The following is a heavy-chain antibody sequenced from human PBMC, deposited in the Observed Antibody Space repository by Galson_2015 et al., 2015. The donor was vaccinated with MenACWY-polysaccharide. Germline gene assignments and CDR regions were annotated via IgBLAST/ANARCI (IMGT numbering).Heavy chain of an antibody. CDR3: AHGQYYYATSSFSYYFDV. Sequence: PALVKPTQTLTLTCTFSGFSLNTRGVGVGWIRQPPGKALEWLALIYWDNDKRYSPSLKTRLTIPKDTSHTQVFLAMTNVDPVDTATYYCAHGQYYYATSSFSYYFDVWGPGTLVTVSS. D-gene: IGHD3-10*01. CDR1: GFSLNTRGVG. V-gene: IGHV2-5*02. CDR2: IYWDNDK. J-gene: IGHJ4*02.